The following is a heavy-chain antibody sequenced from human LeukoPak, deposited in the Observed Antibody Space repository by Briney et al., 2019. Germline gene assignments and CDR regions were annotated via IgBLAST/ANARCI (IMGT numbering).Heavy chain of an antibody. V-gene: IGHV1-69*05. CDR3: ARDWGYSSGWLNWFDP. D-gene: IGHD6-19*01. J-gene: IGHJ5*02. CDR1: GGTFSSYA. CDR2: IIPIFGTA. Sequence: SVKVSCKASGGTFSSYAISWVRQAPGQGLEWMGGIIPIFGTANYAQKFQGRVTITTDESTSTAYMELSSLRSDDTAVYYCARDWGYSSGWLNWFDPWGQGTLVTVSS.